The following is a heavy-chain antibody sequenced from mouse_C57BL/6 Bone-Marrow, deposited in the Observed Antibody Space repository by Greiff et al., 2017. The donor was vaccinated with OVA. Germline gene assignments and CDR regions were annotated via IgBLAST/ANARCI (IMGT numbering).Heavy chain of an antibody. D-gene: IGHD2-5*01. CDR3: TRGYSNYYAMDY. V-gene: IGHV1-15*01. J-gene: IGHJ4*01. CDR1: CYTFTDYE. Sequence: VQLQQSGAELVRPGASVTLSCKASCYTFTDYEMPWLQPTPVHVLACIVAIDPETGGTAYNQKFKGKAILTADKSSSTAYMELRSLTSEDSAVYYCTRGYSNYYAMDYWGQGTSVTVSS. CDR2: IDPETGGT.